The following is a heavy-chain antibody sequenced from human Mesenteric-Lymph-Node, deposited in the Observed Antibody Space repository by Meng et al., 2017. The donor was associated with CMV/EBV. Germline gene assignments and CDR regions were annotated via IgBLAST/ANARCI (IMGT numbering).Heavy chain of an antibody. Sequence: SLKISCAASGFTFDDYAMHWVRQAPGKGLEWVSGISWNSGSIGYADSVKGRFTISRDNAKNSLYLQMNSLRAEDTAVYYCARGRRSTFCGNDCYRYYFDFWGQGTLVTVSS. J-gene: IGHJ4*02. CDR3: ARGRRSTFCGNDCYRYYFDF. CDR1: GFTFDDYA. CDR2: ISWNSGSI. D-gene: IGHD2-21*01. V-gene: IGHV3-9*01.